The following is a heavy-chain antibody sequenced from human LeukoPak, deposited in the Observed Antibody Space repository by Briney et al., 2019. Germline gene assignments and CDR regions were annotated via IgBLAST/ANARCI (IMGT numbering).Heavy chain of an antibody. V-gene: IGHV3-23*01. CDR1: GFTFSNYA. CDR3: AKISGYNWNDPFNY. CDR2: ISGSGRST. Sequence: GGSLRLSCAASGFTFSNYAMSWVRLAPGKGLEWVSAISGSGRSTYYADSVNGRFTISRDNSRNTLYLQMNSLRAEDTAIYYCAKISGYNWNDPFNYWGQGTLVTVSS. J-gene: IGHJ4*02. D-gene: IGHD1-1*01.